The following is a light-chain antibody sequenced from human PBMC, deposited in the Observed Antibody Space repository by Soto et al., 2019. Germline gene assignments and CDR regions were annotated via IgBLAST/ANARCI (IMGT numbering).Light chain of an antibody. CDR2: DDS. V-gene: IGLV3-21*02. CDR3: QVWDSSSDHYV. J-gene: IGLJ1*01. Sequence: SYELTQPSSVSVAPGQTARLTCGGDNIGTKSVHWYQQKPGQAPVLVLYDDSDRPSGIPERFSGSNSGTTATLTISRVEAGDEADYYCQVWDSSSDHYVFGTGTKVTVL. CDR1: NIGTKS.